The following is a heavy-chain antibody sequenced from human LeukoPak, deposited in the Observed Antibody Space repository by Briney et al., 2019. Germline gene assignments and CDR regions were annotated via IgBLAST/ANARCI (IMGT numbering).Heavy chain of an antibody. CDR1: GYTFTSYH. Sequence: ASVTVSCKASGYTFTSYHIHWVRQAPGQGLEWMGIISPGGGSTTYAQKFQGRVTMTRDMSTSTVNMELSSLRSEDTAVYYCARVSNDYSDYVAFDIWGQGTMVTVSS. J-gene: IGHJ3*02. V-gene: IGHV1-46*01. CDR3: ARVSNDYSDYVAFDI. D-gene: IGHD4-11*01. CDR2: ISPGGGST.